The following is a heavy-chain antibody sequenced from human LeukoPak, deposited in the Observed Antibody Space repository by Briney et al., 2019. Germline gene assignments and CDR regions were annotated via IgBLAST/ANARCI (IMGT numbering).Heavy chain of an antibody. V-gene: IGHV4-59*01. D-gene: IGHD2-2*01. CDR1: GGSISSYY. J-gene: IGHJ6*03. Sequence: KPSENLSLTCTVSGGSISSYYWSWIRQPPGKGLEWIGYIYYSGSTNYNPSLKSRVTISVDTSKNQFSLKLSSVTAADTAVYYCARDKVVPAAIYYYYYMDVWGKGTTVTVSS. CDR2: IYYSGST. CDR3: ARDKVVPAAIYYYYYMDV.